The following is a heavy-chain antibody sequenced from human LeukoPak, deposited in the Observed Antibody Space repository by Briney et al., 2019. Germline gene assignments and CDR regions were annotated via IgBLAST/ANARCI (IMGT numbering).Heavy chain of an antibody. CDR1: GYTFTSYD. J-gene: IGHJ4*02. CDR3: ARDGDIVVVPAAIDY. D-gene: IGHD2-2*02. CDR2: INPNSGGT. Sequence: ASVKVSCKASGYTFTSYDINWVRQATGQGLEWMGWINPNSGGTNYAQKFQGRVTMTRDTSISTAYMELSRLRSGDTAVYYCARDGDIVVVPAAIDYWGQGTLVTVSS. V-gene: IGHV1-2*02.